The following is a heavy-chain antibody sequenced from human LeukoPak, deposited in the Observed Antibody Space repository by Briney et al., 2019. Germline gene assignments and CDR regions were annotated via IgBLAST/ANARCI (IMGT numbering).Heavy chain of an antibody. V-gene: IGHV3-48*04. CDR2: ISSSSSTI. J-gene: IGHJ4*02. CDR3: ASILHSGSFYPPY. CDR1: GFTFSSYS. D-gene: IGHD1-26*01. Sequence: PGGSLRLSCAASGFTFSSYSMNWVRQAPGKGLEWVSYISSSSSTIYYADSVKGRFTISRDNAKNSLYLQMNSLRAEDTAVYYCASILHSGSFYPPYWGQGTLVTVSS.